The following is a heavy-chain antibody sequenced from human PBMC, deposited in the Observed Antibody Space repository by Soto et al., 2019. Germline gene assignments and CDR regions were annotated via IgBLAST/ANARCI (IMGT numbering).Heavy chain of an antibody. CDR1: GFTFSNYW. CDR3: ARGGQHFRNPLWDNYYYGMDV. Sequence: EAQLVESGGGSVQPGGSLRLSCTASGFTFSNYWMSWVRQAPGKGLEWVANINQEGSEKDYVDSVKGRFTISRDYAKNSLFLQMNSLRAEDTAVYYCARGGQHFRNPLWDNYYYGMDVWCQGTTVTVSS. V-gene: IGHV3-7*05. D-gene: IGHD3-16*01. CDR2: INQEGSEK. J-gene: IGHJ6*02.